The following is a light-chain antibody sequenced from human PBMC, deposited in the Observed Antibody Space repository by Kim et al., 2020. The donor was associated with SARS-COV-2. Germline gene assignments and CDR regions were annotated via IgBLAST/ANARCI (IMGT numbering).Light chain of an antibody. CDR3: QVWHSGSDQGEV. J-gene: IGLJ3*02. Sequence: SYELTQPPSVSVAPGETARITCGGDNIGSKSVHWYQQRPGQAPVLVIYFDSDRPSGIPERFSGSNSGNTATLTISRVEAGDEADYYCQVWHSGSDQGEVFGGGTQLTVL. CDR2: FDS. CDR1: NIGSKS. V-gene: IGLV3-21*04.